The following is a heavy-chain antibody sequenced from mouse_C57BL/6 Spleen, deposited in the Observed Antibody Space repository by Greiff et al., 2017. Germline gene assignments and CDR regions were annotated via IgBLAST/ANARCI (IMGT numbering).Heavy chain of an antibody. Sequence: EVQRVESGPGLVKPSQSLSLTCSVTGYSITSGYYWNWIRQFPGNKLEWMGYISYDGSNNYNPSLKNRISITRDTSKNQFFLKLNSVTTEDTATYYCAREGLRPGWFAYWGQGTLVTVSA. CDR2: ISYDGSN. J-gene: IGHJ3*01. CDR1: GYSITSGYY. V-gene: IGHV3-6*01. CDR3: AREGLRPGWFAY. D-gene: IGHD2-4*01.